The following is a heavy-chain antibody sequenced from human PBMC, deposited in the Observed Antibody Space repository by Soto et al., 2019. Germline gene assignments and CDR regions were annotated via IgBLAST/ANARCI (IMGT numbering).Heavy chain of an antibody. Sequence: SETLSLTCTVSGGSISSYYWSWIRQPPGKGLEWIGYIYYRGSTNYNPSLKSLVTISVDTSKNQFSLKLSSVTAADTAVYYCARHYSGYDRGDAFDIWGQGTMVTVSS. CDR3: ARHYSGYDRGDAFDI. CDR2: IYYRGST. CDR1: GGSISSYY. V-gene: IGHV4-59*08. J-gene: IGHJ3*02. D-gene: IGHD5-12*01.